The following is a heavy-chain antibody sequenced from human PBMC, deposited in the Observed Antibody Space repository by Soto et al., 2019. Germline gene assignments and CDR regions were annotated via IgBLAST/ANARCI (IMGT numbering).Heavy chain of an antibody. Sequence: VQLVQSGAELKMPGASVKVSCKTSGYVFSNYGLTWVRPAPGQGLEWMEWISRYASYSHSSPKFHGRLIMTTDTSTNTAFMQWRNSSIDEAAVYFCAKNSSSACLDPGGQGTLITISS. J-gene: IGHJ5*02. V-gene: IGHV1-18*01. D-gene: IGHD6-13*01. CDR3: AKNSSSACLDP. CDR1: GYVFSNYG. CDR2: ISRYASYS.